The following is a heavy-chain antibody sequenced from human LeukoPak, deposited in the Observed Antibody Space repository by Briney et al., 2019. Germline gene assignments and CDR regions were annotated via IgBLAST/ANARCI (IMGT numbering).Heavy chain of an antibody. V-gene: IGHV4-34*01. CDR3: ARGLRGIAAAGTRVNWFDP. Sequence: SETLSLTCAVSGGSFSGYYWSWIRQPPGKGLEWIGEINHSGSTNYNPSLKSRVTISVDTSKNQFSLKLSSVTAADTAVYYCARGLRGIAAAGTRVNWFDPWGQGTLVTVSS. CDR1: GGSFSGYY. CDR2: INHSGST. J-gene: IGHJ5*02. D-gene: IGHD6-13*01.